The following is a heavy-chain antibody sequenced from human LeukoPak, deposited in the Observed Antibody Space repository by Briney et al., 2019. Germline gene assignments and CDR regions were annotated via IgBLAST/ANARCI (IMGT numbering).Heavy chain of an antibody. CDR3: ARVPGFGELFVFDY. Sequence: SETLSLICAVYGGSFSGYYWSWIRQPPGKGLEWIGEINHSGSTNYNPSLKSRVTISVDTSKNQFSLKLSSVTAADTAVYYCARVPGFGELFVFDYWGQGTLVTVSS. J-gene: IGHJ4*02. CDR1: GGSFSGYY. CDR2: INHSGST. D-gene: IGHD3-10*01. V-gene: IGHV4-34*01.